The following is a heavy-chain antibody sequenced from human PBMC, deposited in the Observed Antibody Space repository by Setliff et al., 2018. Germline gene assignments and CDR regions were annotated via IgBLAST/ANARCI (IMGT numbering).Heavy chain of an antibody. D-gene: IGHD3-10*01. CDR3: AGGQPLVRKYYYYMDV. CDR2: IIPIFGTA. Sequence: SVKVSCKASGYTFKTYGFTWVRQAPGQGLEWMGWIIPIFGTANYAQKFQGRVTITADESTSTAYMELSSLGSEDTAVYYCAGGQPLVRKYYYYMDVWGKGTTVTVSS. CDR1: GYTFKTYG. J-gene: IGHJ6*03. V-gene: IGHV1-69*13.